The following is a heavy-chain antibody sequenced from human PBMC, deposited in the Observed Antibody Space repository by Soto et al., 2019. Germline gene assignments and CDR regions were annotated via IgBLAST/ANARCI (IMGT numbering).Heavy chain of an antibody. J-gene: IGHJ4*02. CDR3: ARLIGTSWFFW. D-gene: IGHD6-13*01. CDR2: TYYRSQWFN. V-gene: IGHV6-1*01. CDR1: GDSVSSNIVT. Sequence: SQTLSLTCAISGDSVSSNIVTWDWIRQSPSRGLEWLGRTYYRSQWFNDYAVSVKSRMTINADTSKNQFSLQLNYVTPEDTAVYYCARLIGTSWFFWWGQGTPVTVSS.